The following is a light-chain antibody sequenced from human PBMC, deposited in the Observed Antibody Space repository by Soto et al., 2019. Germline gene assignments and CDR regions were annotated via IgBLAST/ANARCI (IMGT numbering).Light chain of an antibody. Sequence: EIVMTQSPATLSVSPGERATLSCRASQSVSSNLAWYQQKPGQAPRLLIYGASTRATGIPARFSGSGSGTEFTLSISGLQSEDFADYYCQEYNNWPPYTFGQGTKLEIK. CDR1: QSVSSN. V-gene: IGKV3-15*01. J-gene: IGKJ2*01. CDR2: GAS. CDR3: QEYNNWPPYT.